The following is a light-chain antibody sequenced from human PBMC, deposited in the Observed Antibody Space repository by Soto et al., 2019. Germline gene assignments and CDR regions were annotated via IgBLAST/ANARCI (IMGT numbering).Light chain of an antibody. CDR3: QQYNSYLWT. CDR2: DAS. Sequence: DIQMTQSPSTLTAYVGERVTITCRASQSISSWLAWYQQKPGKAPKVLIYDASSLESGVPSRFSGSGSGTEFTLTISSLQPDDFATYYCQQYNSYLWTFGQGTKVDIK. J-gene: IGKJ1*01. V-gene: IGKV1-5*01. CDR1: QSISSW.